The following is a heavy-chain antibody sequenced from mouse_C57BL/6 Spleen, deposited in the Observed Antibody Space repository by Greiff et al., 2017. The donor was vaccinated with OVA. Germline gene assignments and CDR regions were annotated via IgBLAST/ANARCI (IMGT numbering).Heavy chain of an antibody. CDR3: TRYGSSFDY. CDR2: IDPETGGT. J-gene: IGHJ2*01. Sequence: VQLQQSGAELVRPGASVTLSCKASGYTFPDYEMHWVKQTPVHGLEWIGAIDPETGGTAYNQKFKGKAILTADKSSSTAYMELRSLTSEDSAVYYCTRYGSSFDYWGQGTTLTVSS. D-gene: IGHD1-1*01. CDR1: GYTFPDYE. V-gene: IGHV1-15*01.